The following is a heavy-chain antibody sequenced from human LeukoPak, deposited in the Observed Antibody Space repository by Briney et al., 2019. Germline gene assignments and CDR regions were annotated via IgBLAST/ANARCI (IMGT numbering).Heavy chain of an antibody. D-gene: IGHD3-22*01. CDR2: INSNNGDT. Sequence: ASVKVSCKASGYTFIVYYIHSVRQAPGKGLGWMGWINSNNGDTNYAQKFQGRVTMTRDTTISTAYMELSSLRYDDTAVYYCARGRNYYDSSGYHTLYDFWGQGTLVTVSS. CDR3: ARGRNYYDSSGYHTLYDF. J-gene: IGHJ4*02. V-gene: IGHV1-2*02. CDR1: GYTFIVYY.